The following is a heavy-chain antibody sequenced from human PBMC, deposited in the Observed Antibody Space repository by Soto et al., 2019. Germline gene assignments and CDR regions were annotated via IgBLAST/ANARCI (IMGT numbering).Heavy chain of an antibody. CDR3: ASHYDMWSGYLSPVDY. D-gene: IGHD3-3*01. CDR1: GYPFSDYY. V-gene: IGHV3-11*01. J-gene: IGHJ4*02. CDR2: IDTSGIKI. Sequence: QVQLVESGGDLVKPGGSLSLSCAASGYPFSDYYMSWIRQAPGKGLEWISYIDTSGIKIYYADSVKGRFTITRDNAKNSLYLEMNSLRDEDTAVYYCASHYDMWSGYLSPVDYWGQGTLVTVSS.